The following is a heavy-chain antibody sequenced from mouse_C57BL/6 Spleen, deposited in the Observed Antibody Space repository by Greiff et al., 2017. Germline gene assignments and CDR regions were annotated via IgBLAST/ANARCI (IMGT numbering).Heavy chain of an antibody. CDR1: GYTFTSYW. CDR3: ARGTAQAPYFDY. J-gene: IGHJ2*01. V-gene: IGHV1-69*01. D-gene: IGHD3-2*02. CDR2: IDPSDSYT. Sequence: QVQLQQPGAELVMPGASVKLSCKASGYTFTSYWMHWVKQRPGQGLEWIGEIDPSDSYTNYNQKFKGKSTLTVDKSSSTAYMQLSSLTSEDSAVYYCARGTAQAPYFDYWGQGTTLTVSS.